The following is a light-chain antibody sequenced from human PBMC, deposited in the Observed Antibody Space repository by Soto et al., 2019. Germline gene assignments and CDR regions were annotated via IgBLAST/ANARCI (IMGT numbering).Light chain of an antibody. CDR3: QQYGSSPAT. CDR2: GAS. CDR1: QSLSGSH. J-gene: IGKJ3*01. Sequence: EIVLTQAPGTLSLSPGERATLSCRASQSLSGSHLAWYQQKPGQAPGLLMYGASSRATGIPDRFSGSGSGTDFSLTISRVETEDFAVYLCQQYGSSPATFGPGKKVDI. V-gene: IGKV3-20*01.